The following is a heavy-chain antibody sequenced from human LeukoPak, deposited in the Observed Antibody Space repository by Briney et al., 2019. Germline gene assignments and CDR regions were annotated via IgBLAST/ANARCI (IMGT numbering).Heavy chain of an antibody. V-gene: IGHV3-23*01. D-gene: IGHD3-22*01. CDR1: GFRFSTYA. CDR2: ISGSGGNT. Sequence: GGSLRLSCAASGFRFSTYAMGWVRQAPGKGLEWVSLISGSGGNTYYPDSVRGRFSISRDNSKNTLYLQMNSLRAEDTAVYYCAKGPSVTMIVVVNPYYFDYWGQGTLVTVSS. J-gene: IGHJ4*02. CDR3: AKGPSVTMIVVVNPYYFDY.